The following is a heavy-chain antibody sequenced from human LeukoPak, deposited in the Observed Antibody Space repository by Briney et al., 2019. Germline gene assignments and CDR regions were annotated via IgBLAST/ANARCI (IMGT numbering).Heavy chain of an antibody. CDR3: AREVNYDFWSGYWNFDY. V-gene: IGHV3-48*01. D-gene: IGHD3-3*01. CDR2: ISSSSSTI. Sequence: GGSLRLSCAASGFTFSSYSMNWVRQAPGKGLEWVSSISSSSSTIYYADSVKGRFTISRDNAKNSLYLQMNSLRAEDTAVYYCAREVNYDFWSGYWNFDYWGQGTLVTVSS. J-gene: IGHJ4*02. CDR1: GFTFSSYS.